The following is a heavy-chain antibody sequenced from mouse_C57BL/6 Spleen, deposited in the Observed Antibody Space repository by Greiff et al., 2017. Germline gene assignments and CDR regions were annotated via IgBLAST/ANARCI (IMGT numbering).Heavy chain of an antibody. D-gene: IGHD1-1*01. CDR1: GYTFTEYT. J-gene: IGHJ1*03. V-gene: IGHV1-62-2*01. CDR2: FYPGSGSI. Sequence: SGAELVKPGASVKLSCKASGYTFTEYTIHWVKQRSGQGLEWIGWFYPGSGSIKYNEKFKDNDTWTADKSSSPVYMERSRLTSEDSAVYFCARHERYYGSSPWYFYVWGTGTTVTVSS. CDR3: ARHERYYGSSPWYFYV.